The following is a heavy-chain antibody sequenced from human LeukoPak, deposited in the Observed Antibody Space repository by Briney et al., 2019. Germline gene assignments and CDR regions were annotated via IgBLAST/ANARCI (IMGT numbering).Heavy chain of an antibody. CDR3: ARHPRRYSSSWFYYYYYGMDV. Sequence: SETLSLTCAVYGGSFSGYYWSWIRQPPGKGLEWIGEINHSGSTNYNPSLKSRVTISVDTSKNQFSLKLSSVTAADTAVYYCARHPRRYSSSWFYYYYYGMDVWGQGTTVTVSS. J-gene: IGHJ6*02. D-gene: IGHD6-13*01. V-gene: IGHV4-34*01. CDR1: GGSFSGYY. CDR2: INHSGST.